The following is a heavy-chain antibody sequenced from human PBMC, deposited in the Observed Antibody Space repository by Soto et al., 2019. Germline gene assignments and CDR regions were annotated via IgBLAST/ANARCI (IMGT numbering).Heavy chain of an antibody. CDR1: EGTFSSYS. CDR2: IIPLLGTA. V-gene: IGHV1-69*08. CDR3: ARDPVDLFGYMDV. D-gene: IGHD6-25*01. J-gene: IGHJ6*02. Sequence: ASVKVSCKASEGTFSSYSITWVRQAPGQRLEWMGEIIPLLGTANYAQKFQGRVTITGDKSTSTIYMGLSSLRSDDTAVYYCARDPVDLFGYMDVWGQGTTVTVSS.